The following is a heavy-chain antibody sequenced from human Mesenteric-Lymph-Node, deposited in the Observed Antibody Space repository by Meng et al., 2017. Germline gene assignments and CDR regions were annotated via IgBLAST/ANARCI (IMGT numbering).Heavy chain of an antibody. CDR1: GGSFSDYY. V-gene: IGHV4-34*01. J-gene: IGHJ4*02. CDR3: ARGRRFGDFFGLDY. Sequence: QVQLRQGGPGLLKPSETLSLTCAVYGGSFSDYYWSWVRQPPGKGLEWIGEINHSGATNYSPSLKSRVIMSVDTSKNQFSLKVTSVTAADTALYFCARGRRFGDFFGLDYWGRGILVTVSS. D-gene: IGHD3-10*01. CDR2: INHSGAT.